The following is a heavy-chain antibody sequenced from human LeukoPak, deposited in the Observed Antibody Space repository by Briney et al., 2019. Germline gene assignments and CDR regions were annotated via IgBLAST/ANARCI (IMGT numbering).Heavy chain of an antibody. CDR2: IYTSGST. CDR1: GGSISSGSYY. Sequence: PSETLSLTCTVSGGSISSGSYYWSWIRQPAGKGLEWIGRIYTSGSTNYNPSLKSRVTISVDTSKNQFSLKLSSVTAADTAVYYCAITTGRWWFDPWGQGTLVTVSS. CDR3: AITTGRWWFDP. D-gene: IGHD3-22*01. J-gene: IGHJ5*02. V-gene: IGHV4-61*02.